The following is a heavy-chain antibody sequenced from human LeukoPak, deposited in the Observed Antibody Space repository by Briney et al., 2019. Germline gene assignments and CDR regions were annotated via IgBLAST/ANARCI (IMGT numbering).Heavy chain of an antibody. Sequence: PSETLSLTCAVYGGSFSGYYWSWIRQPPGKGLEWIGEINHSGSTNYNPSLKSRVTISVDRSKNQFSLKLSSVTAADTAVYYCARAYGSGSYYYIDYWGQGTLVTVSS. CDR1: GGSFSGYY. CDR2: INHSGST. V-gene: IGHV4-34*01. CDR3: ARAYGSGSYYYIDY. J-gene: IGHJ4*02. D-gene: IGHD3-10*01.